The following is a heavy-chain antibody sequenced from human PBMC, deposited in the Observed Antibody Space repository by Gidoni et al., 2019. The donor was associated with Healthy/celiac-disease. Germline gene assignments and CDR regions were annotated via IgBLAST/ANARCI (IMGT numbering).Heavy chain of an antibody. Sequence: EVQLVEWGGGLVQPGGSPIPSCSASGFTFRSYWMSWVRQAPGKGLEWVASIKEDGSQKKYADSVKGRFTISRDNAKTSLYLQMSGLGAEDMATYYCAKTGYGFEFGGQGTLVTVSS. CDR1: GFTFRSYW. D-gene: IGHD5-12*01. J-gene: IGHJ4*02. CDR2: IKEDGSQK. CDR3: AKTGYGFEF. V-gene: IGHV3-7*03.